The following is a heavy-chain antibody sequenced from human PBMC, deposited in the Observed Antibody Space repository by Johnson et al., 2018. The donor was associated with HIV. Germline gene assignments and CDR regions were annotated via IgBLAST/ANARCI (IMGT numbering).Heavy chain of an antibody. J-gene: IGHJ3*02. V-gene: IGHV3-30*02. CDR1: GFPFSSYG. CDR2: MGYDGSNK. CDR3: ARELGGSSLPFGAFDI. D-gene: IGHD6-13*01. Sequence: MQLVESGGGVVQPGGSLRLSCAASGFPFSSYGMHWVRQAPGKGLEWVAFMGYDGSNKYYVDSVKGRFTISRDNAKNSVYLQMNSLREEDTTVYYCARELGGSSLPFGAFDIWGQGTMVTVSS.